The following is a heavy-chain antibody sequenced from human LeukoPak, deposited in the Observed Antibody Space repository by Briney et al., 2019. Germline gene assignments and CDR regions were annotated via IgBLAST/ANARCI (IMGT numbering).Heavy chain of an antibody. Sequence: SETLSLTCTVSGGPISFYYWSWVRQPPGKGLEWIGYIYYSGSTNYSPSLKSRVTISLDTSKNQFSLKLSSVTAADTAVYYCARYSIAAPGAVDYWGQGTLVTVSS. V-gene: IGHV4-59*08. D-gene: IGHD6-13*01. CDR3: ARYSIAAPGAVDY. CDR2: IYYSGST. CDR1: GGPISFYY. J-gene: IGHJ4*02.